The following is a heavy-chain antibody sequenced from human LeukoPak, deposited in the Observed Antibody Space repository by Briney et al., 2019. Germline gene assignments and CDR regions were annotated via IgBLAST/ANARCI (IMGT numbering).Heavy chain of an antibody. CDR2: IYYSGSA. V-gene: IGHV4-31*03. Sequence: PSQTLSLTCTVSGVSISSGGYYWSWIRQHPGKGLEWIGYIYYSGSAYYNPSLKSRGTISVDTSENQFSLKLRSVTAADTAVYYCARVNYGSATKEDYWGQGTLVTVSS. J-gene: IGHJ4*02. CDR3: ARVNYGSATKEDY. CDR1: GVSISSGGYY. D-gene: IGHD3-10*01.